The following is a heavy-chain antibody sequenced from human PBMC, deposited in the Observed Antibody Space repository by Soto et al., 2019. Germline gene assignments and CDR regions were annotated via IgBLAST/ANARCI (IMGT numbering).Heavy chain of an antibody. CDR1: AGTINSNTYY. Sequence: SETLSLTCTVSAGTINSNTYYWGWIRQPPGKGLEGIGSIYYSGSTYYNLSLKSRVTISVETSKNQFSLKLSSVTAADTAVYFCARGVVGTTAPDYWGQGTLVTVS. V-gene: IGHV4-39*01. J-gene: IGHJ4*02. CDR2: IYYSGST. D-gene: IGHD1-26*01. CDR3: ARGVVGTTAPDY.